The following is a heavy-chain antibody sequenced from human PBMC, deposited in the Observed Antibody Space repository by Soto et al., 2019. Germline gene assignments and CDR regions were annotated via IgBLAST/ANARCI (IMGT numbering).Heavy chain of an antibody. J-gene: IGHJ3*02. CDR2: IYYSGST. Sequence: SETLSLTCTVSGGSISSSSYYWGWIRQPPGKGLEWIGSIYYSGSTYYNPSLKSRVTISVDTSKNQFSLKLSSVTAADTAVYYCARHGFGPGSGAFDIWGQETMVTVSS. D-gene: IGHD1-26*01. CDR1: GGSISSSSYY. CDR3: ARHGFGPGSGAFDI. V-gene: IGHV4-39*01.